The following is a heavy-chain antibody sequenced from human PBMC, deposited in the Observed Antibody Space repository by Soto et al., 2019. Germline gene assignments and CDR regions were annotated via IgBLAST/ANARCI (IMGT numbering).Heavy chain of an antibody. Sequence: WQTLSLTCAISGDSVSSNSDVWNWIRQSPSRGLEWLGRTYYRSKWYNDYAVSVKSRITVNPDTSKNQFSLQLNSVTPEDTAVYYCASAVGKNWFDPWGQGTLVTVSS. CDR1: GDSVSSNSDV. CDR2: TYYRSKWYN. CDR3: ASAVGKNWFDP. J-gene: IGHJ5*02. V-gene: IGHV6-1*01.